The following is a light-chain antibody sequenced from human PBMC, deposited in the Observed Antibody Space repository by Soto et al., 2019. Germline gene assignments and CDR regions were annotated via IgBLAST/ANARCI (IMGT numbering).Light chain of an antibody. CDR1: SSDVGGYNY. J-gene: IGLJ1*01. V-gene: IGLV2-14*03. Sequence: QSVLTQPASVSGSPGQSITISCTGTSSDVGGYNYVSWYQQHPGKGPKLMIYEVSNRPSGVSNRFSGSKSGNTATLTISGLQAEDEAAYYCSSYKSTTTRVFGTGTKATVL. CDR2: EVS. CDR3: SSYKSTTTRV.